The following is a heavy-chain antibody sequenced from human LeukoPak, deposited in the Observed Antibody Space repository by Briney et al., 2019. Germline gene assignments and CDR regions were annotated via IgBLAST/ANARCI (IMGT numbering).Heavy chain of an antibody. CDR2: INPNSGGT. CDR3: AREVVVPAAIDYYYYYGMDV. D-gene: IGHD2-2*01. J-gene: IGHJ6*02. Sequence: ASVKVSCKASGYTFTGYYMHWVRQAPGQGLEWMGWINPNSGGTNYAQKFQGRVTMTRDTSISTAYMELSRLRSDDTAVYYCAREVVVPAAIDYYYYYGMDVWGQGTRSPSP. CDR1: GYTFTGYY. V-gene: IGHV1-2*02.